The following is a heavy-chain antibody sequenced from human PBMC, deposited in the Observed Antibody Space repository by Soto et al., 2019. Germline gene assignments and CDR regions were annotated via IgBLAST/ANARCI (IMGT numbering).Heavy chain of an antibody. J-gene: IGHJ5*02. D-gene: IGHD6-13*01. V-gene: IGHV4-59*01. CDR2: IYYSGST. CDR1: GGSISSYY. CDR3: ARAPGSSWKSNWFDP. Sequence: PSETLSLTCTVSGGSISSYYWSWIRRPPGKGLEWIGYIYYSGSTNYNPSLKSRVTISVDTSKNQFSLKLSSVTAADTAVYYCARAPGSSWKSNWFDPWGQGTLVTVSS.